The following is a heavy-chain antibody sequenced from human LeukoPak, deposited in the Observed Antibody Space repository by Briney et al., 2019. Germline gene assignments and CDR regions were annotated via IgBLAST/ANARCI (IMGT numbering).Heavy chain of an antibody. J-gene: IGHJ6*02. Sequence: GGSLRLSCAASGFTFDDYTMHWVRQAPGKGLEWVSLISWDGGSTYYADSVKGRFTISRDNSKCSLYLQMNSLRTEDTALYYCAKVNSSPESGMDVWGQGTTVTVSS. CDR1: GFTFDDYT. D-gene: IGHD6-13*01. CDR3: AKVNSSPESGMDV. CDR2: ISWDGGST. V-gene: IGHV3-43*01.